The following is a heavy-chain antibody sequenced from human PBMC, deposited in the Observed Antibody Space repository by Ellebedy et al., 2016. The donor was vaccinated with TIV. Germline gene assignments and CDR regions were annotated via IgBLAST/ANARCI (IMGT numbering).Heavy chain of an antibody. CDR3: ARGLDYYDRKRYGMDV. V-gene: IGHV4-34*01. CDR2: INHSGST. Sequence: SETLSLTCAVYGGSFSGYYWSWIRQPPGKGLEWIGEINHSGSTNYNPSLKSRVTVSVDTSKNRFSLKLSSVTAADTAVYYCARGLDYYDRKRYGMDVWGQGTTVTVSS. D-gene: IGHD3-22*01. J-gene: IGHJ6*02. CDR1: GGSFSGYY.